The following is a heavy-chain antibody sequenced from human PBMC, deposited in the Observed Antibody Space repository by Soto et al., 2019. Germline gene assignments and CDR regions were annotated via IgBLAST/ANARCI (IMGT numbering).Heavy chain of an antibody. D-gene: IGHD5-18*01. V-gene: IGHV4-59*01. J-gene: IGHJ4*02. CDR2: IYYSGST. Sequence: SETLSLTCTVSGGSISSYYWSWIRQPPGKGLEWIGYIYYSGSTNYNPSLKSRVTISVDTSKNQFSLKLSSGTAADTAVYYCARGYSYGMRYVDYWGQGTLVTVSS. CDR1: GGSISSYY. CDR3: ARGYSYGMRYVDY.